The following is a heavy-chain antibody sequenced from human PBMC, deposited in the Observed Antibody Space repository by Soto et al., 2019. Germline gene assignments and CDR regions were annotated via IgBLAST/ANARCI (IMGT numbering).Heavy chain of an antibody. CDR3: ARVIRGRIGYFDWAVSNFNWFDP. J-gene: IGHJ5*02. Sequence: QVQLVQSGAEVKKPGSSVKVSCKASGGTFSSYAITWVRQAPGQGLEWMGGIIPIFGSANYAQTFQGRVTITADESKNTTYMELSSLRSDDTAVYYCARVIRGRIGYFDWAVSNFNWFDPWGQGTLVTVSS. D-gene: IGHD3-9*01. CDR1: GGTFSSYA. CDR2: IIPIFGSA. V-gene: IGHV1-69*01.